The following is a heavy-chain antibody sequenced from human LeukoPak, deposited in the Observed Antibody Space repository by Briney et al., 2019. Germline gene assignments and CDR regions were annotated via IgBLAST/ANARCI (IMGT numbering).Heavy chain of an antibody. CDR3: ARDFVVVVPAAMRFYYYYGMDV. Sequence: SGGSLRLSCAASGFTLSSYEMNWVRQAPGKGLEWVSYISSSGSTIYYADSVKGRFTISRDNAKNSLYLQMNSLRAEDTAVYYCARDFVVVVPAAMRFYYYYGMDVWGQGTTVTVSS. J-gene: IGHJ6*02. CDR1: GFTLSSYE. V-gene: IGHV3-48*03. D-gene: IGHD2-2*01. CDR2: ISSSGSTI.